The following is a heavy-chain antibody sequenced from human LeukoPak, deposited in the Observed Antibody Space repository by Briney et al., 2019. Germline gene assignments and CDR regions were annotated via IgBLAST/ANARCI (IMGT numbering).Heavy chain of an antibody. V-gene: IGHV1-2*02. D-gene: IGHD5-24*01. CDR2: INPDSGGT. Sequence: ASVKVSCKASGYTFTGYYMHWVRQAPGQPLEWMGWINPDSGGTNYAQIFQGRVTMTRVTSISTAYIELTSLRSEDTAVYSCARRPEDGYNYTDYWGQGTLVTVSS. J-gene: IGHJ4*02. CDR1: GYTFTGYY. CDR3: ARRPEDGYNYTDY.